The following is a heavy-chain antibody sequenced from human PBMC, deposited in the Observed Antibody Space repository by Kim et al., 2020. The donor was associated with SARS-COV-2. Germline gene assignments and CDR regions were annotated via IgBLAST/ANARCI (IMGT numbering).Heavy chain of an antibody. CDR2: IRSKANSYAT. CDR1: GFTFSGSA. D-gene: IGHD1-7*01. V-gene: IGHV3-73*01. J-gene: IGHJ6*02. Sequence: GGSLRLSCAASGFTFSGSAMHWVRQASGKGLEWVGRIRSKANSYATAYAASVKGRFTISRDDSKNTAYLQMNSLKTEDTAVYYCTRQKELELWEGGGYYYYGMDVWGQGTTVTVSS. CDR3: TRQKELELWEGGGYYYYGMDV.